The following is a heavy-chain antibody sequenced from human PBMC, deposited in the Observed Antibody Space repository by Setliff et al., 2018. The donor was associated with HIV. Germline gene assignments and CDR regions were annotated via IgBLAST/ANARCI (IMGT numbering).Heavy chain of an antibody. CDR3: ARGGPARVALLYWFDP. Sequence: ASVKVSCKASGYTFINYGINWLRQVPGQGLEWVGWINPYNGNTKYGQKFQGTVTMTRDTTTSTAYLELRRLRSDDTAVYFCARGGPARVALLYWFDPWGQGTLVTVS. CDR1: GYTFINYG. D-gene: IGHD2-21*01. V-gene: IGHV1-18*01. J-gene: IGHJ5*02. CDR2: INPYNGNT.